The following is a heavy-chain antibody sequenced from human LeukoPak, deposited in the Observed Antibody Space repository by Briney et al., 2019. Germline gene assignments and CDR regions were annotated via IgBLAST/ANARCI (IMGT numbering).Heavy chain of an antibody. D-gene: IGHD6-19*01. CDR2: IYSSGST. V-gene: IGHV4-59*08. CDR3: ARGDSGWYLGLGFDY. J-gene: IGHJ4*02. CDR1: GGSISSYY. Sequence: KPSETLSLTCTVSGGSISSYYWGWIRQPPGKGLEWIGSIYSSGSTYYNPSLKSRVTISVDTSKNQVSLKLRSVTAADTAVYYCARGDSGWYLGLGFDYWGQGTLITVSS.